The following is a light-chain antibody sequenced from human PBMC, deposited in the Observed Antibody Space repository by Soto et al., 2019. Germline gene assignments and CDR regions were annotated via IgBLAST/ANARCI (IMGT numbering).Light chain of an antibody. Sequence: EIVMTQSPATLSVSPGERGTFSCRASQSVSSNLAWYQQIPGQAPRLLIYGASTRATGIPARFSGSGSGTEFTLTISSLQAEDFAVYYCQQYNNWPWTFGQGTKVEIK. CDR3: QQYNNWPWT. V-gene: IGKV3-15*01. J-gene: IGKJ1*01. CDR2: GAS. CDR1: QSVSSN.